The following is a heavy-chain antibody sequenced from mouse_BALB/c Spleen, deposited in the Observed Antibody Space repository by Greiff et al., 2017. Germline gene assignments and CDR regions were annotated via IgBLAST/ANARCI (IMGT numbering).Heavy chain of an antibody. CDR3: ARHREVED. Sequence: EVHLVESGGDLVKPGGSLKLSCAASGFTFSSYGMSWVRQTPDKRLEWVATISSGGSYTYYPDSVKGRFTISRDNAKNTLYLQMSSLKSEDTAMYYCARHREVEDWGQGTLVTVSA. D-gene: IGHD1-1*01. V-gene: IGHV5-6*01. CDR1: GFTFSSYG. J-gene: IGHJ3*01. CDR2: ISSGGSYT.